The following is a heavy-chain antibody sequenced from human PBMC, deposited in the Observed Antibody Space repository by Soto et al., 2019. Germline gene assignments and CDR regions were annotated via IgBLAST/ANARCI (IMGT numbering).Heavy chain of an antibody. D-gene: IGHD5-12*01. Sequence: SETLSLTCTVSAGSISSYYWSWIRQPPGKGLEWIGYIYYSGSTNYNPSLKSRVTISVDTSTNQFSLKLSSVTSADTAVYYCARTSLGGYEYYYYYMEVWSKGTTVTVSS. J-gene: IGHJ6*03. CDR3: ARTSLGGYEYYYYYMEV. V-gene: IGHV4-59*08. CDR1: AGSISSYY. CDR2: IYYSGST.